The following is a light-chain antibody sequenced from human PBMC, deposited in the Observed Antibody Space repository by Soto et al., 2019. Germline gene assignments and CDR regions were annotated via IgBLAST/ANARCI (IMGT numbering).Light chain of an antibody. V-gene: IGKV3-11*01. Sequence: EIEMTQSPGTLSLSPGDRATLACRASQSVSNNDVAWYQQKPGRAPRLLIFRASNKATGVPARFSGSGSGTEFNLTISRLQPEDSATYHCHQRGATPATFGQGTKVDIK. CDR1: QSVSNND. CDR2: RAS. J-gene: IGKJ1*01. CDR3: HQRGATPAT.